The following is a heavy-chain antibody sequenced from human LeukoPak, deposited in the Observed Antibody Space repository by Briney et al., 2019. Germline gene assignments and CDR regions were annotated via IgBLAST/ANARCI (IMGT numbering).Heavy chain of an antibody. CDR2: INPSGGST. D-gene: IGHD6-19*01. CDR3: AREDHSSGWYGTPGNAFDI. J-gene: IGHJ3*02. Sequence: GASVKVSCKASGYTFTSYYMHWVRQAPGQGLEWMGIINPSGGSTSYAQKFQGRVTMTRDTSTSTVYMELSSLRSEDTAVYYCAREDHSSGWYGTPGNAFDIWGQGTMVTVSS. CDR1: GYTFTSYY. V-gene: IGHV1-46*01.